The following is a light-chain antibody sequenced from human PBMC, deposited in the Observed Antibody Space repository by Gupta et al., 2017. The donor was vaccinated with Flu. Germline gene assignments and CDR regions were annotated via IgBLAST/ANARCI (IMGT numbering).Light chain of an antibody. V-gene: IGLV4-60*03. Sequence: VKLTCTLSSGHSSYIIAWHQQQPGKAPRYLMKLEGSGSYNKGSGVPDRFSGSSSGADRYLSISNLQAEDEADYYCETWDSSTRVFGGGTKLTVL. CDR1: SGHSSYI. CDR2: LEGSGSY. CDR3: ETWDSSTRV. J-gene: IGLJ3*02.